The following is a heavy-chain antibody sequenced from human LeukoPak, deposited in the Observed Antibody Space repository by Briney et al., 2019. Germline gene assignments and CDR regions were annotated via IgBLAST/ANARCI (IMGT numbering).Heavy chain of an antibody. CDR3: AKSNGYGLVDT. D-gene: IGHD3-22*01. CDR1: GGSINTPHYY. CDR2: ICYSGGT. V-gene: IGHV4-39*07. Sequence: SETLSLTCTVSGGSINTPHYYWGWIRQTPGKGLVWIGNICYSGGTYYCPSLTSRITVSLDTSRYQFSLKLNSVTAADTAVSYCAKSNGYGLVDTWGQGTMVTVSS. J-gene: IGHJ3*01.